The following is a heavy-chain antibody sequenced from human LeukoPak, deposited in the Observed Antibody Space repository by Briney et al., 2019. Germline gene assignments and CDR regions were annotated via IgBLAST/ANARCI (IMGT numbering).Heavy chain of an antibody. CDR1: GFTFDDYA. D-gene: IGHD4-17*01. J-gene: IGHJ6*03. CDR2: ISWNSGSI. CDR3: ARDQATTDYYYYMDV. V-gene: IGHV3-9*01. Sequence: GGSLRLSCTASGFTFDDYAMHWVRQAPGKGLEWVSGISWNSGSIGYADSVKGRFTISRDNAKNSLYLQMNSLRAEDTALYYCARDQATTDYYYYMDVWGKGTTVTVSS.